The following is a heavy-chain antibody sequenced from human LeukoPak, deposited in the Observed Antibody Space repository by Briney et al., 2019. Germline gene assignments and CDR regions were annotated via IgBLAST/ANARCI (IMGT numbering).Heavy chain of an antibody. D-gene: IGHD1-26*01. CDR2: IYYSGST. CDR3: ARPLSGSYSLFDY. CDR1: GGSISSSSYY. V-gene: IGHV4-39*01. Sequence: SETLSLTCTVSGGSISSSSYYWGWIRQPPGKGLEWIGSIYYSGSTYYNPSLKSRVTISVDTSKNQFSLNLSSVTAADTAVYYCARPLSGSYSLFDYWGQGTLVTVSS. J-gene: IGHJ4*02.